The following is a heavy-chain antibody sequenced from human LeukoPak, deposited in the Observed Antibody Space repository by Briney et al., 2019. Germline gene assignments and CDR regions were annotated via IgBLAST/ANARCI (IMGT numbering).Heavy chain of an antibody. CDR2: ISYDGSNK. V-gene: IGHV3-30-3*02. CDR3: AKTGTYYYDSSGYYSFDY. D-gene: IGHD3-22*01. J-gene: IGHJ4*02. CDR1: GFTFSSYG. Sequence: GGSLRLSCAASGFTFSSYGMHWVRQAPGKGLEWVAFISYDGSNKYYADSVKGRFTISRDNSKNTLYLQMNSLRAEDTAVYYCAKTGTYYYDSSGYYSFDYWGQGTLVTVSS.